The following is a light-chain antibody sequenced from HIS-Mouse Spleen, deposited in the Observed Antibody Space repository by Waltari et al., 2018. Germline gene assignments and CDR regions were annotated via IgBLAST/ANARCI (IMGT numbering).Light chain of an antibody. Sequence: DIKMTKSPSSLSAAVGDRVTITCRASQSISSYLNWYQQKPGKAPKLLIYAASSLQSGVPSRFSGSGSGTDFTLTISSLQPEDFATYYCQQSYSTPNTFGQGTKLEIK. CDR3: QQSYSTPNT. J-gene: IGKJ2*01. CDR1: QSISSY. CDR2: AAS. V-gene: IGKV1-39*01.